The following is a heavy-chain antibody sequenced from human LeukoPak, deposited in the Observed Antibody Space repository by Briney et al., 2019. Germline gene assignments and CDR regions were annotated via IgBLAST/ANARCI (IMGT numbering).Heavy chain of an antibody. CDR1: GGSISTYY. CDR2: IYKSGST. J-gene: IGHJ4*02. D-gene: IGHD2-15*01. Sequence: SETLSLTCSVSGGSISTYYWSWIRQPPGKGLEWLGYIYKSGSTNYNPSLKSRVTISVDTSKNQFSLKLSSVTAADTAVYYCARAAIVVVANYYFDSWGQGTLVTVSS. V-gene: IGHV4-59*01. CDR3: ARAAIVVVANYYFDS.